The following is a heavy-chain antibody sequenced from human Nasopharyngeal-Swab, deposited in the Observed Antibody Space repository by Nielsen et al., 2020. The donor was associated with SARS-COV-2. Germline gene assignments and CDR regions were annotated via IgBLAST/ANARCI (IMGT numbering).Heavy chain of an antibody. CDR1: GYRFSTYW. Sequence: GESLKISCKGSGYRFSTYWINWVRQMPGKGLEWMGIIYPGDSDTKYSPSFQGQVSISVDKSITTAYLHWTSLKASDTAKYYCAIGAAVGTLFHGMDVWGQGTMVTVSS. V-gene: IGHV5-51*01. CDR3: AIGAAVGTLFHGMDV. CDR2: IYPGDSDT. J-gene: IGHJ6*02. D-gene: IGHD1-26*01.